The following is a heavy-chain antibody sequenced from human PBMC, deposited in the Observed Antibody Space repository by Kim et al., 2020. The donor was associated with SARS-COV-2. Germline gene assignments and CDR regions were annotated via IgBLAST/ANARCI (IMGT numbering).Heavy chain of an antibody. V-gene: IGHV3-15*01. Sequence: GGSLRLSCAAAGGTGSNAGRSGGRQAPGKGPQSGGRRKSKTEGGTTDDAAPVQDRCTSSRDDTINTLYLQMNSRKTEDTAVYYCTTDSSITVTTVDGDVGNYWGQGTLVTVSS. D-gene: IGHD4-17*01. CDR3: TTDSSITVTTVDGDVGNY. J-gene: IGHJ4*02. CDR1: GGTGSNAG. CDR2: RKSKTEGGTT.